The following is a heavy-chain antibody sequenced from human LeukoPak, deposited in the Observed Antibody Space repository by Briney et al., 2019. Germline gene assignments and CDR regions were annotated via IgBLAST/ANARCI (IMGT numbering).Heavy chain of an antibody. CDR2: ISESGGTT. CDR3: AKVRTYYYNGMDV. V-gene: IGHV3-23*01. J-gene: IGHJ6*02. Sequence: GGSLRLSCAASGFTFSSYAMSWVRQAPGKGLEWVSGISESGGTTYYADSVKGRFTTSRDNSKNTLYLQMNSLRAEDTTVYYCAKVRTYYYNGMDVWGQGTTATVSS. CDR1: GFTFSSYA.